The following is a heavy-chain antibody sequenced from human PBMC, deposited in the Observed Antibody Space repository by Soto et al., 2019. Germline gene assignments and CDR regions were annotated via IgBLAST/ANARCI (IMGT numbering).Heavy chain of an antibody. J-gene: IGHJ4*02. CDR1: GYTFTSYA. CDR3: ARVSYLPSAIQDY. V-gene: IGHV1-2*02. Sequence: ASVKVSCKASGYTFTSYAMHWVRQAPGQGLEWMGWINPNSGGTNYAQKFQGRVTMTRDTSISTAYMELSRLRSDDTAVYYCARVSYLPSAIQDYWGQGTLVTVSS. CDR2: INPNSGGT. D-gene: IGHD2-2*01.